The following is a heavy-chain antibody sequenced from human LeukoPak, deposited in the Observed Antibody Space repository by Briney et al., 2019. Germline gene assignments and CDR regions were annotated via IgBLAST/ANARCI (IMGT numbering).Heavy chain of an antibody. D-gene: IGHD5-18*01. Sequence: PGGSLRLSCAASGFIFSSCMNWVRQAPGKGLEWVSSISGSSFYINYADSVRGRFTISRDNAENSVYLQMSSLRGEDTAVYYCARIRDPYGYAHLDLWGQGTLVTVST. V-gene: IGHV3-21*01. J-gene: IGHJ4*02. CDR3: ARIRDPYGYAHLDL. CDR1: GFIFSSC. CDR2: ISGSSFYI.